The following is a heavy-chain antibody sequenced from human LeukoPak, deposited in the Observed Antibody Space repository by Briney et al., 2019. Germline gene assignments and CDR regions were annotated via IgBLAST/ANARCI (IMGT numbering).Heavy chain of an antibody. CDR2: INHSGST. J-gene: IGHJ5*02. V-gene: IGHV4-34*01. CDR3: ARQYFVATRLLWFDT. CDR1: GGSFSGYY. Sequence: SETLSLTCAVYGGSFSGYYWSWIRQPPGKGLEWIGEINHSGSTNYNPSLKSRVTISVDTSKNQFSLKLSSVTAADTAVYYCARQYFVATRLLWFDTWGQGALVTVSS. D-gene: IGHD5-12*01.